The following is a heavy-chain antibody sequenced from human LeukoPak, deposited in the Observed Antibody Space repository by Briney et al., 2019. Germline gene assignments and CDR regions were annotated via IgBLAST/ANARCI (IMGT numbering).Heavy chain of an antibody. CDR3: ARARRLLHDTSFYIDS. V-gene: IGHV4-31*03. D-gene: IGHD2-15*01. J-gene: IGHJ4*02. CDR1: GDSIYSGGFY. Sequence: PSETLSLTCTVSGDSIYSGGFYWGWIRQHPGKGLEWIGHIYYSGTTYYNPSLESRLIISVDTSKNEFSLKVSSMTAADPAVYFCARARRLLHDTSFYIDSWGQGTLVTVSS. CDR2: IYYSGTT.